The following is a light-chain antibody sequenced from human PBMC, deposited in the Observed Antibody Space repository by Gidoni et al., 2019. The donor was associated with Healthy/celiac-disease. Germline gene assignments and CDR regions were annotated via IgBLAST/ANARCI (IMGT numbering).Light chain of an antibody. CDR1: PNISNY. CDR3: QQYDNLKFT. V-gene: IGKV1-33*01. Sequence: DIQITPSPSSLSASVGDRVNVTCQASPNISNYLNWYQQKPGKAPKLLIYDASNLETGVPSRFSGSGSGTEFTCTISSMQPEDIETYDCQQYDNLKFTFGGGTKVEIK. J-gene: IGKJ4*02. CDR2: DAS.